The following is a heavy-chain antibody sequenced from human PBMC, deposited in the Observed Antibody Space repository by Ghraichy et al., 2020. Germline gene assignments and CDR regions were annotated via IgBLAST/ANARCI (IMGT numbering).Heavy chain of an antibody. J-gene: IGHJ6*02. CDR3: AKDQQLMVYAVVFSYYGMDV. V-gene: IGHV3-23*01. Sequence: GGSLRLSCAASGFTFSSYAMSWVRQAPGKGLEWVSAISGSGGSTYYADSVKGRFTISRDNSKNTLYLQMNSLRAEDTAVYYCAKDQQLMVYAVVFSYYGMDVWGQGTTVTVSS. CDR1: GFTFSSYA. D-gene: IGHD2-8*01. CDR2: ISGSGGST.